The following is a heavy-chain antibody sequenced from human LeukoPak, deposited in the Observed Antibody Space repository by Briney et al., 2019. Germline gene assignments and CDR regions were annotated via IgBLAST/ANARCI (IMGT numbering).Heavy chain of an antibody. CDR1: GYTFISYG. J-gene: IGHJ6*03. V-gene: IGHV1-18*01. D-gene: IGHD6-6*01. Sequence: AAVKVSCKAAGYTFISYGISWVRQAPGQGLEWMGWISAYNGNTDYAQNLQGRGSMTTDTSTSTDNMELRSLRSDDTAVYYCARTGGGGSIAARLHYYYMDVWGKGTTVTVSS. CDR3: ARTGGGGSIAARLHYYYMDV. CDR2: ISAYNGNT.